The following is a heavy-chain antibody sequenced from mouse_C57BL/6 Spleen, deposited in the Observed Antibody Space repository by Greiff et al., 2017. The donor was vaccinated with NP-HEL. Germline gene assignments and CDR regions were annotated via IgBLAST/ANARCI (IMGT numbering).Heavy chain of an antibody. CDR2: IYPRSGNT. CDR3: ARVNYSNLRFFDY. D-gene: IGHD2-5*01. Sequence: QVHVKQSGAELARPGASVKLSCKASGYTFTSYGISWVKQRTGQGLEWIGEIYPRSGNTYYNEKFKGKATLTADKSSSTAYMELRSLTSEDSAVYFCARVNYSNLRFFDYWGQGTTLTVSS. CDR1: GYTFTSYG. J-gene: IGHJ2*01. V-gene: IGHV1-81*01.